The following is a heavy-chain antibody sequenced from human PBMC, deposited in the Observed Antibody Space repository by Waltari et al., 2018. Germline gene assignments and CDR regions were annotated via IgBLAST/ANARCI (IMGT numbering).Heavy chain of an antibody. D-gene: IGHD3-22*01. J-gene: IGHJ6*03. Sequence: QVQLQESGPGLVKPSETLSLTCTVSGGSISSYYWSWIRQPAGKGLGWIGGSENSGRTNYNPSLKSRVTMSVDTSKNQFSLKLSSVTAADTAVYYCARDEGNGNYYDSSAISGGGGYYYYMDVWGKGTTVTVSS. CDR1: GGSISSYY. V-gene: IGHV4-4*07. CDR2: SENSGRT. CDR3: ARDEGNGNYYDSSAISGGGGYYYYMDV.